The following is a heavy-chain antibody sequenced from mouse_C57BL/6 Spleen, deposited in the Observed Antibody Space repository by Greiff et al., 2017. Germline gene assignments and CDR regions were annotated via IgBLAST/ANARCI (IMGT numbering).Heavy chain of an antibody. D-gene: IGHD2-2*01. CDR3: AKGSMVTTSGYFDY. Sequence: QVQLQQPGAELVMPGASVKLSCKASGYSFTNYWMHWVKQRPGQGLEWIGVIDPSDSYTNYNQKFKGKSTLTVYKSSSTAYMQLSSLTSKASAVYYGAKGSMVTTSGYFDYWGQGTTLTVSS. V-gene: IGHV1-69*01. CDR2: IDPSDSYT. CDR1: GYSFTNYW. J-gene: IGHJ2*01.